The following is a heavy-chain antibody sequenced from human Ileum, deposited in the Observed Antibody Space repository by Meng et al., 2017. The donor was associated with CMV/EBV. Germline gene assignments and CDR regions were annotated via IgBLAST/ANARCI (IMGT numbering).Heavy chain of an antibody. J-gene: IGHJ5*02. CDR2: INHGGRT. Sequence: SFRGSYWGWLRQPPGKGLEWIGDINHGGRTNYHPSLKSRVTISVDTSKNQFSLKLSSVTAADTAVYYCARRVGCSSTSCYTNWFDPWGQGTLVTVSS. D-gene: IGHD2-2*02. V-gene: IGHV4-34*01. CDR3: ARRVGCSSTSCYTNWFDP. CDR1: SFRGSY.